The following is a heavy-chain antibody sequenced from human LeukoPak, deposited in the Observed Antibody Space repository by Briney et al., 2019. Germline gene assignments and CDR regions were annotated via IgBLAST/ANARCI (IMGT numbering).Heavy chain of an antibody. V-gene: IGHV3-23*01. CDR1: GFTFSSYA. D-gene: IGHD3-16*02. CDR2: IGGSGGRT. CDR3: ANGNYDYVWGSYRRFDP. Sequence: GGSLRLSCAASGFTFSSYAMNWVRQAPGKGLEWVSAIGGSGGRTDHADSVKGRFTISRDNSKNTLYLQMNSLRAEDTAVYYCANGNYDYVWGSYRRFDPWGQGTLVTVSS. J-gene: IGHJ5*02.